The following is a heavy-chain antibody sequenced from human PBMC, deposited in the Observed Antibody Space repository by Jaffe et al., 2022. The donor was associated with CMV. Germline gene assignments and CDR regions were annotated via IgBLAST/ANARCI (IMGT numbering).Heavy chain of an antibody. CDR1: GYTFTGYY. Sequence: QVQLVQSGAEVKKPGASVKVSCKASGYTFTGYYMHWVRQAPGQGLEWMGWINPNSGGTNYAQKFQGWVTMTRDTSISTAYMELSRLRSDDTAVYYCARFNSGGTSSWDAFDIWGQGTMVTVSS. D-gene: IGHD2-2*01. J-gene: IGHJ3*02. V-gene: IGHV1-2*04. CDR3: ARFNSGGTSSWDAFDI. CDR2: INPNSGGT.